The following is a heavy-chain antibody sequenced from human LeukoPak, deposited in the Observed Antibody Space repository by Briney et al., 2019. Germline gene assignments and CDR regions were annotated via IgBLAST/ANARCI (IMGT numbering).Heavy chain of an antibody. D-gene: IGHD6-19*01. CDR3: AREFGAVAGRDAFDI. J-gene: IGHJ3*02. Sequence: ASVKVSCKASGYTFTSYAMHWVRQAPGQRLEWMGWISAYNGNTNYAQKLQGRVTMTTDTSTSTAYMELRSLRSDDTAVYYCAREFGAVAGRDAFDIWGQGTMVTVSS. CDR2: ISAYNGNT. CDR1: GYTFTSYA. V-gene: IGHV1-18*01.